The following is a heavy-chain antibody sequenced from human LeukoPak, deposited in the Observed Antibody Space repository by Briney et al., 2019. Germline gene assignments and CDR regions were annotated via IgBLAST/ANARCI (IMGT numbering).Heavy chain of an antibody. V-gene: IGHV4-30-2*06. CDR3: ARINDFWSGPTLDV. Sequence: SETLSLTCTVSGDSVSNDRYYWTWIRQSPGKGLEWIGYIYHSGSGSTYYNPSLKGRVTISIDKSKNQFSLKLNSVTAADTAVYYCARINDFWSGPTLDVWGQGTTVTVSS. J-gene: IGHJ6*02. CDR2: IYHSGSGST. D-gene: IGHD3-3*01. CDR1: GDSVSNDRYY.